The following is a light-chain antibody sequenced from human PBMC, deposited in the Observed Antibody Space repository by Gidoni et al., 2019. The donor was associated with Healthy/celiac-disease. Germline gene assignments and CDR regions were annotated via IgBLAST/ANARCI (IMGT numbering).Light chain of an antibody. V-gene: IGKV3-15*01. CDR2: GAS. CDR1: QSVSSN. Sequence: VMPQSPATLSVSPGERATLSCRASQSVSSNLAWDQQKPGKAPRLLIYGASTRATGIPARFSGSGAGTELNLTISSLQSEDFAVYYCQQYNNWPPEDTFGQXTKLEIK. J-gene: IGKJ2*01. CDR3: QQYNNWPPEDT.